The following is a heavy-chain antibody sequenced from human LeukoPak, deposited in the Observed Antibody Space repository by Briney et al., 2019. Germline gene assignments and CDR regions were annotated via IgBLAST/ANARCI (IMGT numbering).Heavy chain of an antibody. CDR2: IYYSGST. CDR3: PRGDPHYDYYGMDV. D-gene: IGHD2-21*02. V-gene: IGHV4-59*01. J-gene: IGHJ6*02. CDR1: SGSISSYC. Sequence: SETLSLTCTVSSGSISSYCWSWIRQPPGKGLEWIGYIYYSGSTNYNPSLKSRVTISVDTSKNQFSLKLTSVTAADTAVYYCPRGDPHYDYYGMDVWGQGTTVTVSS.